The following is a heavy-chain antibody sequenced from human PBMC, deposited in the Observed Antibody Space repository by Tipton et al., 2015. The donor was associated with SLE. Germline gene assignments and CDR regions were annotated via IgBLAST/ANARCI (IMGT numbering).Heavy chain of an antibody. J-gene: IGHJ4*02. D-gene: IGHD1-1*01. CDR2: IYHSGST. Sequence: TLSLTCTVSGYSISSGYYWGWIRQPPGKGLEWIGSIYHSGSTYYNPSLKSRVTISVDTSKNQFSLKLSSVTAADTAVYYCARAGRAWNLFDYWGQGTLGTVPS. CDR1: GYSISSGYY. V-gene: IGHV4-38-2*02. CDR3: ARAGRAWNLFDY.